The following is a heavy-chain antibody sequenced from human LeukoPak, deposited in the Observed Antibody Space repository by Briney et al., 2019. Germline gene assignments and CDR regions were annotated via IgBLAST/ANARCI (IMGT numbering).Heavy chain of an antibody. V-gene: IGHV1-18*01. D-gene: IGHD3-22*01. J-gene: IGHJ4*02. Sequence: ASVKVSCKASGYTFTSYGISWVRQAPGQGLEWMGWISAYNGNTNYAQKLQGGVTMTTDTSTSTAYMELRSLRSDDTAVYYCARDLPLPVLSYDSSGYYPSFDYWGQGTLVTVSS. CDR3: ARDLPLPVLSYDSSGYYPSFDY. CDR1: GYTFTSYG. CDR2: ISAYNGNT.